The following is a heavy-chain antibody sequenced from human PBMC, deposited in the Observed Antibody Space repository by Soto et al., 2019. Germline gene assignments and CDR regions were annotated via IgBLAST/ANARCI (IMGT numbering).Heavy chain of an antibody. D-gene: IGHD2-2*01. V-gene: IGHV3-23*01. CDR3: AKDLAPNIVVVPEQILGDAFDI. Sequence: GGSLRLSCAASGFTFSSYAMSWVRQAPGKGLEWVSAISGSGGSTYYADSVKGRFTISRDNSKNTLYLQMNSLRAEDTAVYYCAKDLAPNIVVVPEQILGDAFDIWGQGTMVTVSS. CDR1: GFTFSSYA. J-gene: IGHJ3*02. CDR2: ISGSGGST.